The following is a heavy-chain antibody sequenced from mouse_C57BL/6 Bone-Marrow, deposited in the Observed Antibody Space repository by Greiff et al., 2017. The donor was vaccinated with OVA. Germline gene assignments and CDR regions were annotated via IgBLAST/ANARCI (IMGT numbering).Heavy chain of an antibody. CDR3: ARGDYDYDAFDY. V-gene: IGHV1-69*01. D-gene: IGHD2-4*01. CDR1: GYTFTSYW. Sequence: QVQLQQPGAELVMPGASVKLSCKASGYTFTSYWMHWVKPRPGQGLGWMGTINPSDSYTTYNQKFKGKSTLTVDKSSSTAYMQLSSLTSEDSAVYYCARGDYDYDAFDYWGQGTTLTVSS. J-gene: IGHJ2*01. CDR2: INPSDSYT.